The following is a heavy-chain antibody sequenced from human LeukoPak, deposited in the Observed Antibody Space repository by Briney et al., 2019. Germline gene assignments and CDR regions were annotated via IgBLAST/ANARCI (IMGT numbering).Heavy chain of an antibody. CDR2: IKQDGSEK. D-gene: IGHD3-3*01. Sequence: GGSLRLSCAASGFTFSSYWMSWVRQAPGKGLEWVANIKQDGSEKYYVDSVKGRFTISRDNAKNSLYLQMNSLRAEDTAVYYCAREGETITIFGVFIEYYFDYWGQGTLVTVSS. J-gene: IGHJ4*02. V-gene: IGHV3-7*01. CDR1: GFTFSSYW. CDR3: AREGETITIFGVFIEYYFDY.